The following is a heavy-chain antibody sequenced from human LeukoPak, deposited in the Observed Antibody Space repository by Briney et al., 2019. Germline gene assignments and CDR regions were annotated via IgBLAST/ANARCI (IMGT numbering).Heavy chain of an antibody. CDR3: AKPLPKYCTNGVCYFDY. Sequence: PGGSLRLSCAASGFTFRSYWMSWVRQAPGKGLEWVANINQGGSVQYYMDSVKGRFTISRDNSKNTLYLQMNSLRAEDTAVYYCAKPLPKYCTNGVCYFDYWGQGTLVTVSS. J-gene: IGHJ4*02. V-gene: IGHV3-7*03. CDR1: GFTFRSYW. D-gene: IGHD2-8*01. CDR2: INQGGSVQ.